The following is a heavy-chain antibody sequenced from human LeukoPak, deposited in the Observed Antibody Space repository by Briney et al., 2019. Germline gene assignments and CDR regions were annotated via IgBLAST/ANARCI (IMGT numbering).Heavy chain of an antibody. J-gene: IGHJ5*02. Sequence: SETLSLTCTVSGASISTYYWSWIRQPPGKGLEWIGYLFFGGSTYYNPSLKSRVTISVDTSKNQFSLKLSSVTAADTAVYYCARDRSSPMGAYNWFDPWGQGTLVTVSS. CDR3: ARDRSSPMGAYNWFDP. D-gene: IGHD6-13*01. V-gene: IGHV4-59*12. CDR2: LFFGGST. CDR1: GASISTYY.